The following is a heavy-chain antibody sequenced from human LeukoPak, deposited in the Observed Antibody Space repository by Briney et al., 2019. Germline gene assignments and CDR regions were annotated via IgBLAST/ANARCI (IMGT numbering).Heavy chain of an antibody. D-gene: IGHD6-19*01. CDR2: ISYDGSNK. CDR3: AKDRQWLLQIDY. J-gene: IGHJ4*02. CDR1: GFTFSSYG. Sequence: PGRSLRLSCAASGFTFSSYGMHWVRQAPGKGLEWVAVISYDGSNKYYADSVKGRFTISRDNSKNTLYLQMNSLRAEDTAVYYCAKDRQWLLQIDYWGQGTLVTVSS. V-gene: IGHV3-30*18.